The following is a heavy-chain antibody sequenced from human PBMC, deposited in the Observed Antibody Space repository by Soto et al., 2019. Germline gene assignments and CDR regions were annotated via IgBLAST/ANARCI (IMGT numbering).Heavy chain of an antibody. CDR3: ARVRKWPRLYYFDY. CDR2: IYHSGST. D-gene: IGHD5-12*01. CDR1: SGSISSSNW. Sequence: TSETLSLTCAVSSGSISSSNWWSWVRQPPGKGLEWIGEIYHSGSTNYNPSLKSRVTISVDKSKNQFSLKLSSVTAADTAVYYCARVRKWPRLYYFDYWGQGTLVTVSS. J-gene: IGHJ4*02. V-gene: IGHV4-4*02.